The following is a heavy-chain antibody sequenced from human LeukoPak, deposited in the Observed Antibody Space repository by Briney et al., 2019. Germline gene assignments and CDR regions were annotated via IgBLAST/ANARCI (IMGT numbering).Heavy chain of an antibody. CDR1: GGSVSSGSYY. V-gene: IGHV4-61*01. J-gene: IGHJ6*02. Sequence: SETLSLTCTVSGGSVSSGSYYWSWIRQPPGKGLEWIGYIYYGGSTNYNPSLKSRVTISVDTSKNQFSLKLSSVTAADTAVYYCARGLKSRYYGSGRPYGMDVWGQGTTVTVSS. CDR2: IYYGGST. CDR3: ARGLKSRYYGSGRPYGMDV. D-gene: IGHD3-10*01.